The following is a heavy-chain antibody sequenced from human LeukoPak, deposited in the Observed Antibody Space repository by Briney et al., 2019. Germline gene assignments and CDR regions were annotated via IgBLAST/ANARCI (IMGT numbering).Heavy chain of an antibody. V-gene: IGHV3-21*01. CDR3: ARAHVTTVV. Sequence: ETLSLTCTVSGGSIKNYYWTWIRQPPGKGLEWVSSISSSSSYIYYADSVKGRFTISRDNAKNSLYLQMNSLRAEDTAVYYCARAHVTTVVWGQGTLVTVSS. D-gene: IGHD4-11*01. CDR2: ISSSSSYI. J-gene: IGHJ4*02. CDR1: GGSIKNYY.